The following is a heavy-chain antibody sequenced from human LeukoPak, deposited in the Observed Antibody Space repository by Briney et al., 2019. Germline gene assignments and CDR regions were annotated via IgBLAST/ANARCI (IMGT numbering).Heavy chain of an antibody. Sequence: PGGSLRLSRVAPGLTFSDYSINWVRRAPGKRLEWVSSINTTSTSIYYADAVRGRFTISRDNAKSSLYLQMDSLRAEDTAVYYCVRLRRNSDRSYYYYYYDSWGQGILVTVSS. V-gene: IGHV3-21*03. J-gene: IGHJ5*01. D-gene: IGHD3-10*01. CDR3: VRLRRNSDRSYYYYYYDS. CDR1: GLTFSDYS. CDR2: INTTSTSI.